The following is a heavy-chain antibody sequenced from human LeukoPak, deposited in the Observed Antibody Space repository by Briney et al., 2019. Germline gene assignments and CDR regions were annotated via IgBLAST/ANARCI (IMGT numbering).Heavy chain of an antibody. V-gene: IGHV3-21*01. D-gene: IGHD2-21*02. J-gene: IGHJ4*02. CDR2: ISGGGRSI. CDR3: ARDYFYCGGDCFVDY. CDR1: GFSLSDYT. Sequence: GGSLRLSCAASGFSLSDYTMNWVRQAPGKGLEWVSSISGGGRSIYYVDSVKGRFTISRDNAKNSLYLQMNSLRAEDKAVYYCARDYFYCGGDCFVDYWGRGTLVPVSS.